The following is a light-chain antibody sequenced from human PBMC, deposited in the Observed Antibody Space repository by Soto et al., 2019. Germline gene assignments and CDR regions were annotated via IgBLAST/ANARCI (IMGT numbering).Light chain of an antibody. CDR3: QQCYKMPS. CDR1: RNVSIY. V-gene: IGKV1-39*01. J-gene: IGKJ5*01. Sequence: EIPLTQSPSSLAASVGDRLTLTCRASRNVSIYLNWYQHKPGKGPTLLIHATSNLQIGVPSRFSGSGSGTEITLTISSLEPEDFGTYYCQQCYKMPSFGQGTRLVIK. CDR2: ATS.